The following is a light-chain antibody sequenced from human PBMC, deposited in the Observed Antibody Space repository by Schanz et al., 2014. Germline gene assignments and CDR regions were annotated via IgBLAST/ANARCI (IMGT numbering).Light chain of an antibody. CDR1: QSLVHSDGYTY. Sequence: IVMTQTPLSSPVTLGQPASIFCRSSQSLVHSDGYTYLSWLHQRPGQPPRLLIYNISTRFSGVPDRFSGSGAGIDFTLKISRVEAEDVGLYYCMQATQYPWTFGQGTKVEIK. CDR3: MQATQYPWT. J-gene: IGKJ1*01. V-gene: IGKV2-24*01. CDR2: NIS.